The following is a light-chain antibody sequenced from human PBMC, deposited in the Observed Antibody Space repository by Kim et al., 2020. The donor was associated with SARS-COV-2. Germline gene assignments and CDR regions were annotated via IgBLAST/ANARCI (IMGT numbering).Light chain of an antibody. CDR1: QSLSSSY. Sequence: EIVLTQSPGTLSLSPGERATLSCRASQSLSSSYLAWYQQKPGQTPRLLIYGAFIRATGIPDRFSGSGSGTDFTLTISRLEPEDFAVYYCRQYGSTPTYTFGQGTKLEI. CDR2: GAF. CDR3: RQYGSTPTYT. V-gene: IGKV3-20*01. J-gene: IGKJ2*01.